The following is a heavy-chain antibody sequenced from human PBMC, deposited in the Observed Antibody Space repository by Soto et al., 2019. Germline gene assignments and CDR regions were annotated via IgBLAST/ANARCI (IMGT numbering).Heavy chain of an antibody. V-gene: IGHV3-30*18. CDR3: AKDPVAASSIAAAGRVYYYYGMDV. CDR2: ISSDGSNK. Sequence: LXLSCAASGFTVNSYVMHWVRQAPGKGREWVAVISSDGSNKYYADSVKGRFTISRDNSKNTLYLQMNSLRAEETAVYYCAKDPVAASSIAAAGRVYYYYGMDVRGQGTTVHVSS. D-gene: IGHD6-13*01. CDR1: GFTVNSYV. J-gene: IGHJ6*02.